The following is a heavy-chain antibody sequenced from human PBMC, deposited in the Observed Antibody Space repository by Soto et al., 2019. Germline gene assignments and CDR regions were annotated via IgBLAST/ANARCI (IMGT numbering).Heavy chain of an antibody. CDR3: ARGIRNGYNYYFDY. J-gene: IGHJ4*02. Sequence: QVQLVQSGAEVKKPGSSVKVSCKASGGTFSSYAISWVRQAPGQGLEWMGGIIPIFGTANYAQKFPGRVTITADESTITAYMELSRLSSEDTAVYYCARGIRNGYNYYFDYWGQGTLVTVAS. D-gene: IGHD1-1*01. CDR2: IIPIFGTA. V-gene: IGHV1-69*12. CDR1: GGTFSSYA.